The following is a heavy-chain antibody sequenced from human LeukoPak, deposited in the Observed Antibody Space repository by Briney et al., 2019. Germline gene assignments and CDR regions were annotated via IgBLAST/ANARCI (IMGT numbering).Heavy chain of an antibody. V-gene: IGHV4-59*11. CDR1: GGSISSHY. D-gene: IGHD5-18*01. Sequence: PSETLSLTCTVSGGSISSHYWSWVRQPPGKGLEGIGYMYDTVNTKDNPSLTSRLTLSADTSKNQFPLRLGSVTAADTAVYYCATIKRGYPYGYFDFWGQGILVTVSS. J-gene: IGHJ4*02. CDR3: ATIKRGYPYGYFDF. CDR2: MYDTVNT.